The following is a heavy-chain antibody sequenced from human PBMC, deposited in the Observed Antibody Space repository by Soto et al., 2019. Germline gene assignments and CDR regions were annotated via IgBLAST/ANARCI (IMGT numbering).Heavy chain of an antibody. V-gene: IGHV3-7*01. D-gene: IGHD3-3*01. CDR2: IKQDGSEK. J-gene: IGHJ5*02. CDR1: GFTLNSYW. CDR3: ARDRITIFGSSGFDP. Sequence: LGGSLGLSSAASGFTLNSYWMSWVRQAPGKGLEWVANIKQDGSEKYYVDSVKGRFTISRDNAKNSLYLQMNSLRAEDTAVYYCARDRITIFGSSGFDPWGQGTLVTVSS.